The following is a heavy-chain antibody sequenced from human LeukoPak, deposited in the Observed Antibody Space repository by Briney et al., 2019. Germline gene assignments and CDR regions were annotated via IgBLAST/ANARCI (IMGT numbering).Heavy chain of an antibody. J-gene: IGHJ4*02. CDR2: ISGSGSRT. D-gene: IGHD2-21*01. Sequence: GGSLRLSCAASGFTFSSYAMSWVRQAPGKGLEWVSAISGSGSRTYHADSVKGRFTISRDNSKNTVYLEMNSLRVEDTAVYYCATEKGDSPIYWGQGTLVTVSS. CDR1: GFTFSSYA. CDR3: ATEKGDSPIY. V-gene: IGHV3-23*01.